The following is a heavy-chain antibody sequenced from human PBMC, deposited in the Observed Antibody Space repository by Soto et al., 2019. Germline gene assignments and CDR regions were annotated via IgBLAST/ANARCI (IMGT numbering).Heavy chain of an antibody. CDR1: GFTFSSYS. V-gene: IGHV3-21*01. CDR2: ISSSSSYI. Sequence: EVQLVESGGGLVKPGGSLRLSCAASGFTFSSYSMNWVRQAPGKGLEWVSSISSSSSYIYYADSVKGRFTISRNNAKNSLYRQMTSLRAEDTAVDYGARAAPRWDNNWFDPWGQGTLVTDSS. CDR3: ARAAPRWDNNWFDP. J-gene: IGHJ5*02. D-gene: IGHD1-26*01.